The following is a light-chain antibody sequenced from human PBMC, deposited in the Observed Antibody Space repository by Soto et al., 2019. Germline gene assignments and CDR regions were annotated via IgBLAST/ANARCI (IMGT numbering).Light chain of an antibody. V-gene: IGKV1-5*01. CDR3: QQYHTDWT. CDR2: AAS. Sequence: DIQMTQSPSTLSASVGERVTITCRASQSISSWLAWYQQKPGKAPKLLIFAASTLVRGVPSRFSGRGSGTEFTLTISSLQADDYATFYCQQYHTDWTFGQGTKVDIK. J-gene: IGKJ1*01. CDR1: QSISSW.